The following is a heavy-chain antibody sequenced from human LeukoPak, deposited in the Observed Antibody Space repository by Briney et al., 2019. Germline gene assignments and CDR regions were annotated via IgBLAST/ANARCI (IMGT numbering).Heavy chain of an antibody. CDR3: ANDVGYCGSDCFIDY. CDR1: GFTFSTYA. CDR2: IIGSGGST. D-gene: IGHD2-21*02. Sequence: GGSLRLSCAASGFTFSTYAMSWVRQAPGKGLEWVSAIIGSGGSTYYADSVKGRFTISRDNSKNTLYLQMNSLRAEDTAVYYCANDVGYCGSDCFIDYWGQGTLVTVSS. V-gene: IGHV3-23*01. J-gene: IGHJ4*02.